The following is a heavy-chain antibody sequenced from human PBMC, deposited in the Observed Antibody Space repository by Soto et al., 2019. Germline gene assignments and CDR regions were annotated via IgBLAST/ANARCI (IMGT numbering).Heavy chain of an antibody. CDR1: GWFVSSGSYY. CDR2: MSHSGGT. J-gene: IGHJ3*02. CDR3: XXXXXXXXXXXXXXFDI. Sequence: QVQLQQWGAGLLKPSETLSLTCAVYGWFVSSGSYYWXWXRQPPGKGLEWIGEMSHSGGTHFNPSXKXXXXIXXXXXXXXXXXXXXXXXXXXXXXXXXXXXXXXXXXXXXXXFDIWGPGTMVTVSS. V-gene: IGHV4-34*01.